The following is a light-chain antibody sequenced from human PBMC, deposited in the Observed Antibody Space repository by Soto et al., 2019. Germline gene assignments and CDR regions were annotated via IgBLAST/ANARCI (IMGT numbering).Light chain of an antibody. CDR1: SSDIGCYDY. Sequence: QSALTQPPSASGSPGQSVTISCTGTSSDIGCYDYVSWYQQHPGKAPKFIIKEVSNRPSGVPDRFSGSKSGNTASLTVSGLQAEDEADYYRSSYAGSNNLVFAGGTKVTVL. CDR2: EVS. CDR3: SSYAGSNNLV. V-gene: IGLV2-8*01. J-gene: IGLJ3*02.